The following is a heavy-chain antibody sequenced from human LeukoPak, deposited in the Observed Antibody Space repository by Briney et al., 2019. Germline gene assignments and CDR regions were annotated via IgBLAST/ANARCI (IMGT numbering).Heavy chain of an antibody. CDR2: ISWDGGST. Sequence: GGSLRLSCAASGFSLDDYAMHWVRQAPGKGLEWVSLISWDGGSTYYADSVKGRFTISRDNSKNSLYLQMNSLRAEDTALYYCAKDTDYGDYYYGMDVWGKGTTVTVSS. V-gene: IGHV3-43D*04. CDR3: AKDTDYGDYYYGMDV. J-gene: IGHJ6*04. CDR1: GFSLDDYA. D-gene: IGHD4-17*01.